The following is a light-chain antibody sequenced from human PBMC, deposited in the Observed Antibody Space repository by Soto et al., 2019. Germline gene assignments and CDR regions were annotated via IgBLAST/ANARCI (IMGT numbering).Light chain of an antibody. CDR2: KAS. CDR3: QQYGIYSLLT. Sequence: DIQMTQSPSTLSASVGDRVTITCRASQSISTWLAWYQQKPGKAPKLLIYKASSLESGVPSRFSGSGSGTEFTLTISSLQPDDFGTYYCQQYGIYSLLTFGPGTTVDAK. V-gene: IGKV1-5*03. J-gene: IGKJ3*01. CDR1: QSISTW.